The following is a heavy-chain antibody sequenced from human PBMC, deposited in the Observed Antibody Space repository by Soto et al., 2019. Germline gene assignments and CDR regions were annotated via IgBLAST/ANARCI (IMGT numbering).Heavy chain of an antibody. Sequence: GSLRLSCAASGFNLSSYAMSWVRQAPGKGLEWVSAISGSGGSTYYADSVKGRFTISRDNSKNTLYLQMNSLRAEDTAVYYCAKYYYDSSGYYSPLDYWGQGTLVTAPQ. D-gene: IGHD3-22*01. CDR3: AKYYYDSSGYYSPLDY. CDR1: GFNLSSYA. J-gene: IGHJ4*02. V-gene: IGHV3-23*01. CDR2: ISGSGGST.